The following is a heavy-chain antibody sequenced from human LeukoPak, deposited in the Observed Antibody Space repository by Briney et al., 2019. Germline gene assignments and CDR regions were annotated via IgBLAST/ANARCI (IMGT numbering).Heavy chain of an antibody. CDR3: ARDVYDSGAYSSPIDR. CDR1: GFTLSSHS. CDR2: ISSSSSYI. Sequence: GGSLRLSCSAYGFTLSSHSMNWGRQAPGKGLEWVSSISSSSSYIHYAESVKGRFNISRENAKNSLYLQMDSLRAEDTAVYYCARDVYDSGAYSSPIDRWGQGTLVTVSS. D-gene: IGHD3-22*01. J-gene: IGHJ5*02. V-gene: IGHV3-21*01.